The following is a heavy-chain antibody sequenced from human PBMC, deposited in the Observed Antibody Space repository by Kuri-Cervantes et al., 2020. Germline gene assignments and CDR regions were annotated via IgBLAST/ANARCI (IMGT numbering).Heavy chain of an antibody. CDR1: GFTFSSYA. J-gene: IGHJ4*02. D-gene: IGHD3-3*01. CDR3: ASPMDDFWSGYNY. CDR2: ISGSGGST. V-gene: IGHV3-23*01. Sequence: GGSLRPSCAASGFTFSSYAMSWVRQAPGKGLEWVSAISGSGGSTYYADSVKGRFTISRDNSKNKLYLQMNSLRAEDTAVYYCASPMDDFWSGYNYWGQGTLVTVSS.